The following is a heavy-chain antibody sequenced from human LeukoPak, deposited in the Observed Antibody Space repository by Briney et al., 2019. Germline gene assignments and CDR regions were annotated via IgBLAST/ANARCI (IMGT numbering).Heavy chain of an antibody. J-gene: IGHJ4*02. CDR3: ARENGLAVAGVFDY. Sequence: GASVKVSCKASGGTFSSYAISWVRQAPGQGLEWMGGIIPIFGTANYAQKFQGRVTITADKSTSTAYMELSSLRSEDTAVYYCARENGLAVAGVFDYWGQGALVTVSS. CDR1: GGTFSSYA. D-gene: IGHD6-19*01. V-gene: IGHV1-69*06. CDR2: IIPIFGTA.